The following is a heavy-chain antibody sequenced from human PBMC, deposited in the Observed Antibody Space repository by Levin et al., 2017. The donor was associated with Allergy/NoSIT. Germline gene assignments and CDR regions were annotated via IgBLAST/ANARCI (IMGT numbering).Heavy chain of an antibody. Sequence: GESLKISCAASGFTFSSYGMHWVRQAPGKGLEWVAVIWYDGSNKYYADSVKGRFTISRDNSKNTLYLQMNSLRAEDTAVYYCARDLRNKAAFCSSTSCYRWSSPSGYWGQGTLVTVSS. V-gene: IGHV3-33*01. J-gene: IGHJ4*02. D-gene: IGHD2-2*01. CDR2: IWYDGSNK. CDR3: ARDLRNKAAFCSSTSCYRWSSPSGY. CDR1: GFTFSSYG.